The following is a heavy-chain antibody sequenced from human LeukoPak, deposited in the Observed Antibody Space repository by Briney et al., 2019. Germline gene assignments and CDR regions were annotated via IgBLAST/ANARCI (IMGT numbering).Heavy chain of an antibody. J-gene: IGHJ6*02. Sequence: PWETLSLTCTVSGGSISSYYWSWVRQPPGKGLEWVGYIYYSGSTNYDASLKSRVTISVDTSKNQFSLKLSSGTAAATAVYYCAGIKVSYDYAMDVWGQGTTVTISS. V-gene: IGHV4-59*08. CDR1: GGSISSYY. CDR3: AGIKVSYDYAMDV. CDR2: IYYSGST.